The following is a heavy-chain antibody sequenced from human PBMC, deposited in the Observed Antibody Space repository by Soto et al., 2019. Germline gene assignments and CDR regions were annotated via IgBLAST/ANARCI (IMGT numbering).Heavy chain of an antibody. V-gene: IGHV3-74*01. CDR1: GFTFSSAW. CDR2: INSDGSGT. J-gene: IGHJ4*02. Sequence: AGGSLRLSCAAAGFTFSSAWMHWVRQAPGKGLVWVSHINSDGSGTSYADSVKGRFSISRDNAENTLYLQMNSLRAEDTAVYYFERAAPFTYGGNCGFDYWGQGTLVPVSS. CDR3: ERAAPFTYGGNCGFDY. D-gene: IGHD2-15*01.